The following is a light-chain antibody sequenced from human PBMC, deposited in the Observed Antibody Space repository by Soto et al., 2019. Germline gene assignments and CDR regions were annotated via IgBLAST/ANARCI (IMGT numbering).Light chain of an antibody. CDR2: STN. CDR3: AAWDDSLNGEVV. Sequence: QLVLTQPPSASGTPGQRVTISCSGSSSNIGSNSVNWYQQLPGTAPKLLIYSTNQRPSGVPDRFSGSKSDTSASLAISGLQSEDEADYYCAAWDDSLNGEVVFGGGTKVIVL. V-gene: IGLV1-44*01. J-gene: IGLJ2*01. CDR1: SSNIGSNS.